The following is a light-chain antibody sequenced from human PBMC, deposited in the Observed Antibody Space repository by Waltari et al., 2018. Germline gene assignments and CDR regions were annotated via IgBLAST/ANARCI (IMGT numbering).Light chain of an antibody. V-gene: IGLV2-14*01. J-gene: IGLJ2*01. CDR2: DVN. CDR3: SSYASSSALA. CDR1: SSDVGGYNF. Sequence: QSALTQPASVSGSPGQSSTISCTGTSSDVGGYNFVSWYQQHPGKAPKLIIYDVNNRPSGVSNRFSGSKSGNTASLTISGLQAEDEADYYCSSYASSSALAFGGGTTLTVL.